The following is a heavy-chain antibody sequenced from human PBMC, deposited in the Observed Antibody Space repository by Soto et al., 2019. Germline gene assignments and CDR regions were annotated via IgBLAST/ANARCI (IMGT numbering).Heavy chain of an antibody. Sequence: QVQLVQSGAEVKKPGASVKVSCKASGYTFTSYGISWVRQAPGQGLEWMGCISAYNGNTYYAQKLQGRVTMTTDTSTSTDYMELRSLRSDDTALYYCAKERGYSYGYDYWGQGTLVTVSS. CDR2: ISAYNGNT. D-gene: IGHD5-18*01. J-gene: IGHJ4*02. V-gene: IGHV1-18*01. CDR3: AKERGYSYGYDY. CDR1: GYTFTSYG.